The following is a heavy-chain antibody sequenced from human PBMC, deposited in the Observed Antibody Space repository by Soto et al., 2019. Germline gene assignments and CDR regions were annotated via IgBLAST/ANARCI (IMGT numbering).Heavy chain of an antibody. D-gene: IGHD2-15*01. CDR2: ISGSGGST. Sequence: PGGSLRLSCAASGFTFSSYAMSWVRQAPGKRLEWVSAISGSGGSTYYADSVKGRFTISRDNSKNTLYLQMNSLRAEDTAVYYCAKDPPTLYCSGGSCYSLWGQGTLVTVSS. V-gene: IGHV3-23*01. J-gene: IGHJ4*02. CDR3: AKDPPTLYCSGGSCYSL. CDR1: GFTFSSYA.